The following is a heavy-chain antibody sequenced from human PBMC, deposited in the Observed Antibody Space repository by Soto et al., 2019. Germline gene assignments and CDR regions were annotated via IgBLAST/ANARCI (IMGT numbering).Heavy chain of an antibody. CDR2: IKSKTDGGTA. Sequence: PGGSLRLSCVASGFNLSHPLMTWGRQAAGKGLGWVGRIKSKTDGGTADYAAPVKGRATISRDDSKNTVYLQMNSLKTEDTAVYYCTTGIYYDILTGYHNVAYWGQGALVTVSS. V-gene: IGHV3-15*01. J-gene: IGHJ4*02. D-gene: IGHD3-9*01. CDR3: TTGIYYDILTGYHNVAY. CDR1: GFNLSHPL.